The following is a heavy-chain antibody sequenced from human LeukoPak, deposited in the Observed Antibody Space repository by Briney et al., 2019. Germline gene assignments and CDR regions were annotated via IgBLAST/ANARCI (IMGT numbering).Heavy chain of an antibody. J-gene: IGHJ3*02. V-gene: IGHV4-59*01. Sequence: SETLSLTCTVSGASLTYWTWIRQPPGKGLEWIGVIYNHGRTEYNPSLKSRVTISVDTSKNQFSLKLSSVTAADTGVYYCARSIGTGTVAAFDIWGQGIVVTVSS. D-gene: IGHD4-23*01. CDR2: IYNHGRT. CDR1: GASLTY. CDR3: ARSIGTGTVAAFDI.